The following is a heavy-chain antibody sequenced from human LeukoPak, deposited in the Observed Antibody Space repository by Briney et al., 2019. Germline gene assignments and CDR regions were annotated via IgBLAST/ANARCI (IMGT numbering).Heavy chain of an antibody. J-gene: IGHJ4*02. V-gene: IGHV3-30*03. CDR3: ARRAGAYSHPYDY. CDR2: ISYDGSNK. D-gene: IGHD4/OR15-4a*01. CDR1: GFTFNSYG. Sequence: GGSLRLSCAASGFTFNSYGMHWVRQAPGKGLEWVAVISYDGSNKYYADSEKGRFTISRDNSKNTLYLQMDSLRAEDTAVYYCARRAGAYSHPYDYWGQGTLVTVSS.